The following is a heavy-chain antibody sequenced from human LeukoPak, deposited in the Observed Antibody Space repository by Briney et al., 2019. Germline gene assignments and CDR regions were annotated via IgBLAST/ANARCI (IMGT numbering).Heavy chain of an antibody. CDR1: GFTFSSYA. J-gene: IGHJ3*02. V-gene: IGHV3-30-3*01. D-gene: IGHD1-1*01. Sequence: PGGSLRLSCAASGFTFSSYAMHWVRQAPGKGLEWVAVISYDGSNKYYADSVKGRFTISRDNSKNTLYLQMNSLRAEDTAVYYCARDSRPIFDAFDIWGQGTMVTVSS. CDR2: ISYDGSNK. CDR3: ARDSRPIFDAFDI.